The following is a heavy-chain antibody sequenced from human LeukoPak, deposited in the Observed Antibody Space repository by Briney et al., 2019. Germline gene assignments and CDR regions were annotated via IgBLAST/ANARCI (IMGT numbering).Heavy chain of an antibody. Sequence: SQTLSLTCTVSGGSISSGGYYWSWIRQHPGKGLEWIGYIYYSGSTNYNPSLKSRVTISVDTSKNQFSLKLSSVTAADTAVYYCARWYYDSSGFDYWGQGTLVTVSS. CDR1: GGSISSGGYY. V-gene: IGHV4-61*08. D-gene: IGHD3-22*01. CDR3: ARWYYDSSGFDY. J-gene: IGHJ4*02. CDR2: IYYSGST.